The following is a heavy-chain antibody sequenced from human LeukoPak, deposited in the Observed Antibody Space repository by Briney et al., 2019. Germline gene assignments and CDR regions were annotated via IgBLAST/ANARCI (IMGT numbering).Heavy chain of an antibody. D-gene: IGHD1-26*01. CDR1: GFTFSTYG. Sequence: SGGSLRLSCAASGFTFSTYGMHWVRQAPGKGLEWVAFIRYDGSYKWYADSVKGRFTISRDNSKTTLYLQMNSLRAEDTATYYCAKGTIVATTPGDYWGQGTLVTVSS. J-gene: IGHJ4*02. CDR3: AKGTIVATTPGDY. CDR2: IRYDGSYK. V-gene: IGHV3-30*02.